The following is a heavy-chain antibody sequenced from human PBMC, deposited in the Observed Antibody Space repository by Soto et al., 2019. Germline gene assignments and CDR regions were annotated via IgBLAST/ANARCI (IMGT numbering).Heavy chain of an antibody. Sequence: GASVKVSCKDSGGTFSSYAISWVRQAPGQGLEWMGGIIPIFGTANYAQKFQGRVTITADKSTSTAYMELSSLRSEDTAVYYCARNSPLYDSSGLSLARGMDVWGQGTTVTVSS. V-gene: IGHV1-69*06. CDR2: IIPIFGTA. J-gene: IGHJ6*02. D-gene: IGHD3-22*01. CDR1: GGTFSSYA. CDR3: ARNSPLYDSSGLSLARGMDV.